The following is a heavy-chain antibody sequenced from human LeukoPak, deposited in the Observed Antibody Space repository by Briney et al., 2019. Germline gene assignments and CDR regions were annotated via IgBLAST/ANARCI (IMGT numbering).Heavy chain of an antibody. CDR3: AREGIAAADY. D-gene: IGHD6-13*01. Sequence: PGRSLRLSCAASGFTFGSYSMNWVRQAPGKGLEWVSSISSSSSYIYYADSVKGRFTISRDNAKNSLYLQMNSLRAEDTAVYYCAREGIAAADYWGQGTLVTVSS. V-gene: IGHV3-21*01. CDR1: GFTFGSYS. J-gene: IGHJ4*02. CDR2: ISSSSSYI.